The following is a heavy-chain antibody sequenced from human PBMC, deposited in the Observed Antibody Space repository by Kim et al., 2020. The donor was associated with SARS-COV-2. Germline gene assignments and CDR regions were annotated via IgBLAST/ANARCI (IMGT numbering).Heavy chain of an antibody. CDR1: GFTFSSYS. Sequence: GGSLRLSCAASGFTFSSYSMNWVRQAPGKGLEWVSSISSSSSYIYYADSVKGRFTISRDNAKNSLYLQMNSLRAEDTAVYYCARGYSSSWALDYWGQGPLVTVSS. CDR3: ARGYSSSWALDY. D-gene: IGHD6-13*01. V-gene: IGHV3-21*01. CDR2: ISSSSSYI. J-gene: IGHJ4*02.